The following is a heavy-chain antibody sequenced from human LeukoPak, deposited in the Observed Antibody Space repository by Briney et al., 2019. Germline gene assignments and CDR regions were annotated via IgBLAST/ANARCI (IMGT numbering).Heavy chain of an antibody. CDR2: ISGSGGST. Sequence: GGSLRLSCAASGFTFSNYWMSWVRQAPGKGLEWVSAISGSGGSTYYADSVKGRFTISRDNSKNTLYLQMNSLRAEDTAVYYCAKDAAMITFGGVIVTPFDYWGQGTLVTVSS. D-gene: IGHD3-16*02. CDR1: GFTFSNYW. CDR3: AKDAAMITFGGVIVTPFDY. J-gene: IGHJ4*02. V-gene: IGHV3-23*01.